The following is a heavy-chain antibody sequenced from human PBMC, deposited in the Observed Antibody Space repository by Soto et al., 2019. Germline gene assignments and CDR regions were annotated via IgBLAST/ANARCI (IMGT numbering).Heavy chain of an antibody. V-gene: IGHV4-34*01. D-gene: IGHD1-26*01. CDR3: ASREMGNIGNWFDP. J-gene: IGHJ5*02. Sequence: SETLSLTCTVYGGSFSGYYWSWIRQPPGKGLEWIGEINRSGSTNYNPSLKSRVTISVDTSKNQFSLKLSSVTAADTAAYYCASREMGNIGNWFDPWGQRTLVTVSS. CDR1: GGSFSGYY. CDR2: INRSGST.